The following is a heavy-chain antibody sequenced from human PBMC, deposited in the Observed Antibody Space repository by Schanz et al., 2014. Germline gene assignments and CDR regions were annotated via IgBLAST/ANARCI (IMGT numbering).Heavy chain of an antibody. J-gene: IGHJ6*02. CDR1: GFTLSDYA. D-gene: IGHD6-13*01. CDR3: ARDRQQLVGRIGYYYGMDV. V-gene: IGHV3-30*04. CDR2: ISYDGSHK. Sequence: VQLVESGGGLVKPGGSLILSCSASGFTLSDYALHWVRQAPGKGLEWVAVISYDGSHKDYADSVKGRFTISRDNSKNTLYLQMNSLRAEDTAVYYCARDRQQLVGRIGYYYGMDVWGQGTTVTVSS.